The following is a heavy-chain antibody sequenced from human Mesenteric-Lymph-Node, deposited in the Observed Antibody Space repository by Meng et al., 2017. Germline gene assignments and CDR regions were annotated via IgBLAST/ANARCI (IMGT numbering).Heavy chain of an antibody. V-gene: IGHV3-7*01. D-gene: IGHD2-15*01. J-gene: IGHJ4*02. CDR1: GFTFSSYW. CDR2: IKQDGSEK. CDR3: ARDSPDGYCSGGSCYGLDY. Sequence: GESLKISCAASGFTFSSYWMSWVRQAPGKGLEWVANIKQDGSEKYYVDSVKGRFTISRDNAKNSLYLQMNSLRAEDTAVYYCARDSPDGYCSGGSCYGLDYWGQGTQVTVSS.